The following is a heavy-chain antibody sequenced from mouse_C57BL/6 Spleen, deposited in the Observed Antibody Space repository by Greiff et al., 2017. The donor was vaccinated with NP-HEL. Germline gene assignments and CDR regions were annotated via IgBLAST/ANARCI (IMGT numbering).Heavy chain of an antibody. CDR3: ARPFLYDYEETSDYAMDY. J-gene: IGHJ4*01. Sequence: EVQLQQSGGGLVKPGGSLKLSCAASGFTFSDYGMHWVRQAPEKGLEWVAYISSGSSTIYYADTVKGRFTISRDNAKNTLFLQMTSLRSEDTAMYYCARPFLYDYEETSDYAMDYWGQGTSVTVSS. CDR2: ISSGSSTI. D-gene: IGHD2-4*01. CDR1: GFTFSDYG. V-gene: IGHV5-17*01.